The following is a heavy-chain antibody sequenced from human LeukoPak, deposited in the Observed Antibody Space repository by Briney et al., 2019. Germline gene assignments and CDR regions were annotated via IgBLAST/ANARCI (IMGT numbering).Heavy chain of an antibody. CDR2: IYYSGST. D-gene: IGHD3-10*01. J-gene: IGHJ6*02. CDR1: GGSISSYY. V-gene: IGHV4-59*08. Sequence: PSETLSLTCTVSGGSISSYYWSWIRQPPGEGLEWIGYIYYSGSTTYNPSLKSRVTISVDTSKNQFSLKLSSVTAADTAVYYCARQSIPAIYASGGSPSLYGMDVWGQGTTVTVSS. CDR3: ARQSIPAIYASGGSPSLYGMDV.